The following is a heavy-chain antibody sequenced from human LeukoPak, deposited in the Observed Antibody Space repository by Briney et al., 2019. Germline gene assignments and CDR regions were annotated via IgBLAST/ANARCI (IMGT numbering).Heavy chain of an antibody. Sequence: PGGSLRLSCAASGFTFSNYAMSWVRQAPGKGLEWVSAISGSGDSTYYADSVKGRFTISRDNSKNTLYLQMNSLRAEDTAVYYCTKDFQYCTGGRCGDWGQGTLVTVSS. CDR2: ISGSGDST. CDR1: GFTFSNYA. D-gene: IGHD2-15*01. CDR3: TKDFQYCTGGRCGD. J-gene: IGHJ4*02. V-gene: IGHV3-23*01.